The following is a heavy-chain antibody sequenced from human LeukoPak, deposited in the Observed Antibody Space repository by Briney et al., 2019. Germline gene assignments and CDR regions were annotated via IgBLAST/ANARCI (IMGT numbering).Heavy chain of an antibody. CDR2: IYCNDDK. J-gene: IGHJ1*01. CDR1: RFSRSTSGVA. Sequence: SGPTLVKPTQTHTLTCTFSRFSRSTSGVAVGWIRQPPGKALEWLALIYCNDDKRYSPSLKSRLTITKDTSKNQVVLTMTNMDPVDTATCYCAHSPRDYDILTGLFSEYFQHWGQGTLVTVSS. V-gene: IGHV2-5*01. CDR3: AHSPRDYDILTGLFSEYFQH. D-gene: IGHD3-9*01.